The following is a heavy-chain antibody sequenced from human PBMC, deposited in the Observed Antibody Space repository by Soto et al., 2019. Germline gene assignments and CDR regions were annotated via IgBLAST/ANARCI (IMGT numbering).Heavy chain of an antibody. V-gene: IGHV3-30-3*01. Sequence: QVQLVESGGGVVQPGRSLRVSCAASGFTFSHYAMHWVRQAPGKGLEWVAVVSYDGTKQFYADSVKGRFTMSRDSAKSTLYRQMNNLKDEDTAVYYCARDRVYYDDSSGYYNFAFWGQGTLVTVSS. D-gene: IGHD3-22*01. CDR1: GFTFSHYA. J-gene: IGHJ4*02. CDR2: VSYDGTKQ. CDR3: ARDRVYYDDSSGYYNFAF.